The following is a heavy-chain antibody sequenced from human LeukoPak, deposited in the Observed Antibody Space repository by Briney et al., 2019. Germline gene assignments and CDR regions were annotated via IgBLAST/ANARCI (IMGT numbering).Heavy chain of an antibody. D-gene: IGHD5-24*01. CDR2: INPSGGST. CDR3: ARGPGGRDGYISGYDDY. J-gene: IGHJ4*02. Sequence: GASVKVSCKASGYTFTSYYMHWVRQAPGQGLEWMGIINPSGGSTSYAQKFQGRVTMTRNTSISTAYMELSSLRSEDTAVYYCARGPGGRDGYISGYDDYWGQGTLVTVSS. CDR1: GYTFTSYY. V-gene: IGHV1-46*01.